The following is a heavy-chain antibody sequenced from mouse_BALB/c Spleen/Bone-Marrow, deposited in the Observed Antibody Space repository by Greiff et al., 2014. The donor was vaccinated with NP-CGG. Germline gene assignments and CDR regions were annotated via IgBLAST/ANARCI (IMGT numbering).Heavy chain of an antibody. J-gene: IGHJ3*01. D-gene: IGHD4-1*01. V-gene: IGHV5-4*02. CDR1: GFTFSDYY. CDR3: TRGLGWFGY. Sequence: EVQLVESVGDLVKPGGSLRLSCAASGFTFSDYYMYWIRQTPEKRLEWVATISDGGSYTNYADSVKGRFTISRDNAKNNLYLQMSRLKSEDTAMDYCTRGLGWFGYWGQGTLVTVSA. CDR2: ISDGGSYT.